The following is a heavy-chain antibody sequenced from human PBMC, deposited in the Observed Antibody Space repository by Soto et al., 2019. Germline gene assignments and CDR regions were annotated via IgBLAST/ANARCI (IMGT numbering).Heavy chain of an antibody. Sequence: QVQLVESGGGMVQPGRSLRLSCAASGFTFSTYAMHWVRQAPGKGLEWVAVIWYDGSNEYYADSVKGRFSISRDNSKNTMYLQMDSLRADDTAVYYCARARVRGVPYFDYWGQGTLVTVSS. V-gene: IGHV3-33*01. D-gene: IGHD3-10*01. CDR2: IWYDGSNE. J-gene: IGHJ4*02. CDR1: GFTFSTYA. CDR3: ARARVRGVPYFDY.